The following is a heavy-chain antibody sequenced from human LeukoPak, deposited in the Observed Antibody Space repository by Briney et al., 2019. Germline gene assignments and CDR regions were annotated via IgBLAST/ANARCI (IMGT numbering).Heavy chain of an antibody. CDR1: GGSISSYY. J-gene: IGHJ4*02. CDR3: ANGYSYGRFDF. D-gene: IGHD5-18*01. Sequence: SETLSLTCTVSGGSISSYYWSWIRQPAGKGLEWIGRIYTSGSTNYNPSLKSRVTMSVDTSKNQFSLKLSSVTAADTAAYYCANGYSYGRFDFWGQGTLVTVSS. CDR2: IYTSGST. V-gene: IGHV4-4*07.